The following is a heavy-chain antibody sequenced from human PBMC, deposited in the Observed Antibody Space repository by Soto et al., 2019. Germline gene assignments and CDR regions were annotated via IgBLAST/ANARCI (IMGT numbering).Heavy chain of an antibody. V-gene: IGHV1-69*13. Sequence: ASVKVSCKASGGTFSSYAISWVRQAPGQGLEWKGGIRPIFGTANYAQKFQGRVTITGDESTSTAYMELSSLRSEDTAVYYCARSTTLAQDYYYYGMDVWGQGTTVTVSS. CDR2: IRPIFGTA. CDR1: GGTFSSYA. J-gene: IGHJ6*01. CDR3: ARSTTLAQDYYYYGMDV. D-gene: IGHD3-10*02.